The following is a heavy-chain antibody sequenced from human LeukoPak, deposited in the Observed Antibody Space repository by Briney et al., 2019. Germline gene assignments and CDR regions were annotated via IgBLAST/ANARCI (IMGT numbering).Heavy chain of an antibody. Sequence: SETLSLTCAVSGYSISSGYYWGWIGQPPGKGLQWIGSIFQRGYSYYDPSLKSRVTISVDTSRNQFSLKLSSVTAADTAVYYCAGDKETTGNGRPNWFDPWGQGTLVTVSS. D-gene: IGHD1-1*01. V-gene: IGHV4-38-2*01. CDR2: IFQRGYS. CDR1: GYSISSGYY. J-gene: IGHJ5*02. CDR3: AGDKETTGNGRPNWFDP.